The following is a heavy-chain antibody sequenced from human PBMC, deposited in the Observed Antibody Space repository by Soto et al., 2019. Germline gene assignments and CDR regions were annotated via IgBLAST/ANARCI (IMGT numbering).Heavy chain of an antibody. CDR3: ARVYSRKANYYYYGMDV. J-gene: IGHJ6*02. CDR2: IIPIFGTA. CDR1: GGTFSSYA. V-gene: IGHV1-69*05. D-gene: IGHD4-4*01. Sequence: GASVKVSCKASGGTFSSYAISWVRQAPGQGLEWMGGIIPIFGTANYAQKFQGRVTMTRDTSTSTVYMELSSLRSEDTAVYYCARVYSRKANYYYYGMDVWGQGTTVTVSS.